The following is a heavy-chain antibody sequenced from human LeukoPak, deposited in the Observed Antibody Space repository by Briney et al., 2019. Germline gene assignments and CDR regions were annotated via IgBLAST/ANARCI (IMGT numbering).Heavy chain of an antibody. Sequence: SVKVSCKASGGTFSSNAISWVRQAPGQGLEWMGGIIPIFGTANYAQKFQGRVTITADESTTTAYMELSSLRSGDTAVYYCARRPTIAVEYFDYWGQGTLVTVSS. CDR3: ARRPTIAVEYFDY. CDR1: GGTFSSNA. V-gene: IGHV1-69*13. CDR2: IIPIFGTA. J-gene: IGHJ4*02. D-gene: IGHD6-19*01.